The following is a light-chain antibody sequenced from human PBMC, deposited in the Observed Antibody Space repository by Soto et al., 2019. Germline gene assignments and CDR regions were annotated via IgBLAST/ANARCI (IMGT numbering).Light chain of an antibody. CDR1: SSDVGGYNY. CDR2: EVS. CDR3: SSYTSSSTYV. J-gene: IGLJ1*01. Sequence: QSVLTQPASASGSPGQSITISCTGTSSDVGGYNYVSWYQQHPGKAPKLMIYEVSNRSSGVSNRFSGSKSGNTASLTISGLQAEDEADYYCSSYTSSSTYVFGTGTKVTVL. V-gene: IGLV2-14*01.